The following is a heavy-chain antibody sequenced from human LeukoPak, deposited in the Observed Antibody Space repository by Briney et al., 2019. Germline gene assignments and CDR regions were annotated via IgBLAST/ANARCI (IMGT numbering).Heavy chain of an antibody. Sequence: SETLSPTCTVSGGSISSYYWSWIRQPPGKGLEWIVYIYYSGSTNYNPSLTSRVTISVDTSTNQFSLKLSSVTAAHTPVYYCAGSSTYYDSSGSYDWFYPWGERNLVTVSS. CDR2: IYYSGST. CDR1: GGSISSYY. V-gene: IGHV4-59*01. D-gene: IGHD3-22*01. CDR3: AGSSTYYDSSGSYDWFYP. J-gene: IGHJ5*02.